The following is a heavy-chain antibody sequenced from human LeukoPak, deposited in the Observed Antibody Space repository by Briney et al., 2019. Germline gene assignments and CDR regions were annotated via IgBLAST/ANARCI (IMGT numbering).Heavy chain of an antibody. CDR1: GFTVSSNY. D-gene: IGHD3-9*01. Sequence: GGSLRLSCAASGFTVSSNYMSWVRQAPGKGLEWVSVIYSGGSTYYADSVKGRFTISRDNSKNTLYLQMNSLRAEDTAVYYCARSVEEDILTGYYPPDYYGMDVWGQGTTVTVSS. J-gene: IGHJ6*02. CDR2: IYSGGST. V-gene: IGHV3-53*01. CDR3: ARSVEEDILTGYYPPDYYGMDV.